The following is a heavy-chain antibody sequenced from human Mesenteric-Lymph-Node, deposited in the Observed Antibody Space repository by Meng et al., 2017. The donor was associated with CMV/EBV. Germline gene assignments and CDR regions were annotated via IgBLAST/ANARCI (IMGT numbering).Heavy chain of an antibody. V-gene: IGHV3-23*01. CDR1: GFTFDSYA. CDR2: ISGSGVST. D-gene: IGHD2-2*01. J-gene: IGHJ4*02. CDR3: AKLRRDCPSIACYKAAVDS. Sequence: GGSLRLSCAASGFTFDSYAMSWVRQAPGKGLEWVSGISGSGVSTFYIDSVKTRFVISRDNSRNTLSLHMNSLRAEDTALYYCAKLRRDCPSIACYKAAVDSWGQGTLVTVSS.